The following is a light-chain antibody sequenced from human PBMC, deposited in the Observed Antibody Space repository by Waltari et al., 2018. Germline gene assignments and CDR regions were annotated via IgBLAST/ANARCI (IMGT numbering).Light chain of an antibody. Sequence: SVLTQPPSASGTPGQRITDLCSRSRSKLGKKSVTCYQQPPGTAPKLLIYKNNRRPSGVPDRFSGSKSGTSASLAISGLQSEDEADYFCATWDNGLNGVVFGGGSKVTVL. J-gene: IGLJ2*01. CDR1: RSKLGKKS. CDR3: ATWDNGLNGVV. CDR2: KNN. V-gene: IGLV1-44*01.